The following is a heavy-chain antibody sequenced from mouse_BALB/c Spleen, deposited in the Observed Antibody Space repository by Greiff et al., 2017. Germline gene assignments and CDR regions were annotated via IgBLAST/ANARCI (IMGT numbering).Heavy chain of an antibody. CDR2: IDPANGNT. D-gene: IGHD2-1*01. V-gene: IGHV14-3*02. J-gene: IGHJ4*01. CDR3: ASPIDYGTMDY. Sequence: EVQLQQSGAELVKPGASVKLSCTASGFNIKDTYMHWVKQRPEQGLEWIGRIDPANGNTKYDPKFQGKATITADTSSNTAYLQLSSLTSEDTAVYYCASPIDYGTMDYWGQGTSVTVSS. CDR1: GFNIKDTY.